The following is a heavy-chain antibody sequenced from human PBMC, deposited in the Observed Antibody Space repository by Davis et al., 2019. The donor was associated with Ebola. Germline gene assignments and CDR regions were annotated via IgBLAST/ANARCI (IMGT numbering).Heavy chain of an antibody. J-gene: IGHJ4*02. V-gene: IGHV1-2*04. CDR1: GYSFFNFY. CDR3: ARASVDYNVLTGYYFYFEN. Sequence: ASVKVSCKASGYSFFNFYTHWVRQPPGQGLEWMGYINPNGGDTTYAQKFQDWVTMTRDTSISTAYMELSRLRSDETAVYYCARASVDYNVLTGYYFYFENWGQGTLVTVSS. D-gene: IGHD3-9*01. CDR2: INPNGGDT.